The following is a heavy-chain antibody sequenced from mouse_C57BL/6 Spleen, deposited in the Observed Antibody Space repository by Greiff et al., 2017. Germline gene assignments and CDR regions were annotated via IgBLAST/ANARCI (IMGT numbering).Heavy chain of an antibody. CDR2: IYPSDSET. J-gene: IGHJ4*01. Sequence: QVQLQQPGAELVRPGSSVKLSCKASGYTFTSYWMDWVKQRPGQGLEWIGNIYPSDSETHYNQKFKDKATLTVDKSSSTAYMQLSSLTSEDSAVYYCARSGDYYGSSSYYYAMDYWGQGTSVTVSS. CDR1: GYTFTSYW. CDR3: ARSGDYYGSSSYYYAMDY. D-gene: IGHD1-1*01. V-gene: IGHV1-61*01.